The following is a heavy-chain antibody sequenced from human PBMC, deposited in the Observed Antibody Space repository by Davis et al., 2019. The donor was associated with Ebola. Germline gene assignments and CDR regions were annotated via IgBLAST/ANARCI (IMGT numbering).Heavy chain of an antibody. J-gene: IGHJ3*02. D-gene: IGHD3-3*01. Sequence: ASVTVSCKASGYTFTSYYMHWVRQAPGQGLEWMGIINPSGGSTSYAQKFQGRVTMTRDTSTSTVYMELSSLRSEDTAVYYCARLRFLEWFPAGAFDIWGQGTMVTVSS. CDR2: INPSGGST. CDR3: ARLRFLEWFPAGAFDI. CDR1: GYTFTSYY. V-gene: IGHV1-46*03.